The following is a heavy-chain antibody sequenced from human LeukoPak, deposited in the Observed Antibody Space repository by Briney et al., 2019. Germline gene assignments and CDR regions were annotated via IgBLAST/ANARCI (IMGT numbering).Heavy chain of an antibody. V-gene: IGHV4-59*01. CDR2: IYYSGST. J-gene: IGHJ4*02. CDR3: ARGGYSYGSLVVFDY. D-gene: IGHD5-18*01. Sequence: PSETLSLTCSVSGGSISSYYWSCIRQPPGKGLEWIGYIYYSGSTTYNPSLTSRVTISVDTSKNQFSLRLSSVTAADTAVYYCARGGYSYGSLVVFDYWGQGTLVTVSS. CDR1: GGSISSYY.